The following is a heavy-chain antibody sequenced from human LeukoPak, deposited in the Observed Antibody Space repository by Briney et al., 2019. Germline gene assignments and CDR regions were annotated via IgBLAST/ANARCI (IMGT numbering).Heavy chain of an antibody. V-gene: IGHV4-59*08. D-gene: IGHD6-13*01. CDR3: ALYSSSWYVDY. CDR1: GGSISSYY. J-gene: IGHJ4*02. CDR2: IYYSGST. Sequence: SETLSLTCTVSGGSISSYYWSWIRQPPGKGLEWIGYIYYSGSTNYNPSLKSRVTISVDTSKNQFSLKLCSVTAADTAVYYCALYSSSWYVDYWGQGTLVTVSS.